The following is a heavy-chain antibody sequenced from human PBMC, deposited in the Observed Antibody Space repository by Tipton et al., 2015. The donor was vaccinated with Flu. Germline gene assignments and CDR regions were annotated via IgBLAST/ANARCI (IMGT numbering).Heavy chain of an antibody. CDR2: VYGAGST. J-gene: IGHJ6*02. Sequence: EVQLVQSGGGLIQPGGSLKLSCEASGFSVRNNYMNWVRQAPGKGLEWVSVVYGAGSTYYADSVKGRFTVSKDNSKNTLYLQMNSLRGEDTAVYYCARGDFIVQNYYHYGLDVWGQGTTVTVSS. V-gene: IGHV3-53*01. CDR3: ARGDFIVQNYYHYGLDV. D-gene: IGHD2-21*02. CDR1: GFSVRNNY.